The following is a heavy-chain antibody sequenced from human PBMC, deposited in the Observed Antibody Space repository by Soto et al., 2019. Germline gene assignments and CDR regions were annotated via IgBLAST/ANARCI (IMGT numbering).Heavy chain of an antibody. J-gene: IGHJ6*02. Sequence: DVQLVESGGTLVQPGGSRRLSGPAPGFPFSAYDMHWVRQATGKGLEWVSGIGIAGDTYYSGSVKGRFTISRENAKNSLYLQMNSLRAGDTAVYYCARDRHGMDVWGQGTTVTVSS. V-gene: IGHV3-13*01. CDR2: IGIAGDT. CDR1: GFPFSAYD. CDR3: ARDRHGMDV.